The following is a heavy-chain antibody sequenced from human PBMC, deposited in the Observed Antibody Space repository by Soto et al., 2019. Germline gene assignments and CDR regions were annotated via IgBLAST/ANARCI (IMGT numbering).Heavy chain of an antibody. J-gene: IGHJ4*02. Sequence: LRLSCAASGFTFINYAMPWVGHAPGKGLEWVAIISAGGTTQDYADSVKGRFTVSRDNSKNTLSLQMSSLTPEDTAVYFCAREPSRNYSPLDFRGQGTLVTSPQ. CDR1: GFTFINYA. D-gene: IGHD2-15*01. V-gene: IGHV3-30-3*01. CDR2: ISAGGTTQ. CDR3: AREPSRNYSPLDF.